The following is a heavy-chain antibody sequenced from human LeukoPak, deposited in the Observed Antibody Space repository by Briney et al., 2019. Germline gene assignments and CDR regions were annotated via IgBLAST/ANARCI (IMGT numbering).Heavy chain of an antibody. D-gene: IGHD2-2*01. Sequence: GGSLRLSCAASGFTFSSYSMNWVRQAPGKGLEWVSSISSSSSYIYYADSVKGRFTISRDNAKNSLYLQMNSLRAEDTAVYYCARDRDCSSTSCYQDYYGMDVWAKGPRSPSP. CDR2: ISSSSSYI. CDR3: ARDRDCSSTSCYQDYYGMDV. CDR1: GFTFSSYS. V-gene: IGHV3-21*01. J-gene: IGHJ6*02.